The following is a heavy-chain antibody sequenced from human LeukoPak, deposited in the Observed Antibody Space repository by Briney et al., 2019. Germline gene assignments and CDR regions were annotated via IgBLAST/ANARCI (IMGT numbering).Heavy chain of an antibody. CDR2: ISYGGSNK. CDR1: GFTFSCCA. Sequence: PGRSLRLSCAASGFTFSCCAMYWVRQAPGKGLEWVAVISYGGSNKYYADSVKGRFTISRDNSKNTLYLQMNSLRAEDTAVYYCARGVAALDYWGQGTLVTVSS. V-gene: IGHV3-30-3*01. CDR3: ARGVAALDY. J-gene: IGHJ4*02. D-gene: IGHD6-6*01.